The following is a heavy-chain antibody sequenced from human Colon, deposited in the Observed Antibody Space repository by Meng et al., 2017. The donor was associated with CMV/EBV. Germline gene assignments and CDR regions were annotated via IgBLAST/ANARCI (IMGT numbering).Heavy chain of an antibody. J-gene: IGHJ4*02. CDR1: GGPLRGYA. V-gene: IGHV1-69*05. Sequence: SGGPLRGYAFDWVRQAPGQGLEWLGGVIPSVGAENIAQKFQGRVRVTRDESTRTVYMELSTLKSEDTAVYYCVTLRFLEWLSPIDSWGQGTLVTVSS. D-gene: IGHD3-3*01. CDR2: VIPSVGAE. CDR3: VTLRFLEWLSPIDS.